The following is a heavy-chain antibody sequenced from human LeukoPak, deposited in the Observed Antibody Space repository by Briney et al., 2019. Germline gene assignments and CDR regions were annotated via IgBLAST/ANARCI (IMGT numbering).Heavy chain of an antibody. Sequence: PGGSLRLSCAASGFTFSDYYMSWIRQAPGKGLEWVANIKHDGSDSFYVDSAKGRFTISRDNSENSLYLQMHSLRVEDTAMYFCARDRRPTIYGGLDSWGQGTVVTVSS. D-gene: IGHD4-17*01. CDR3: ARDRRPTIYGGLDS. V-gene: IGHV3-7*01. CDR2: IKHDGSDS. J-gene: IGHJ4*02. CDR1: GFTFSDYY.